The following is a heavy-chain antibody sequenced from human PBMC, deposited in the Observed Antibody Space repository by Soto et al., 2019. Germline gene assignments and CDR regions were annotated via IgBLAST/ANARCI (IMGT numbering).Heavy chain of an antibody. V-gene: IGHV4-34*01. CDR3: ARPLTGGGMDV. Sequence: PSETLSLTCAVYGGSFSCYYWIWIRQPPGKGLEWIGEINHSGSTNYNPSLKSRVTISVDTSKNQFSLKLSSVTAADTAVYYCARPLTGGGMDVWGPGTTVTVSS. CDR1: GGSFSCYY. CDR2: INHSGST. J-gene: IGHJ6*02.